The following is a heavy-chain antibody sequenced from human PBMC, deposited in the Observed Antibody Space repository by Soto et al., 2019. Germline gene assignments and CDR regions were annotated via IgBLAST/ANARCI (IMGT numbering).Heavy chain of an antibody. V-gene: IGHV2-26*01. Sequence: QVTLKESGPVLVKPTETLTLTCTVSGFSLSNARMGVSWIRQPPGKALEWLAHIFSNDEKSYSTSLKSRLTISXXTXKXXVVLTMTNMDPVDTATYYCARSYYDFWSGPTRFDYWGQGTLVTVSS. D-gene: IGHD3-3*01. CDR1: GFSLSNARMG. CDR3: ARSYYDFWSGPTRFDY. CDR2: IFSNDEK. J-gene: IGHJ4*02.